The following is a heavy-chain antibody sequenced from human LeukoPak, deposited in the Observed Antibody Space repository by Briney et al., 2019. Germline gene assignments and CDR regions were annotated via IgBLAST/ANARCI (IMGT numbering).Heavy chain of an antibody. Sequence: ASVKVSCKASGYTFTGYYMHWVRQASGQGLEWMGWINPNSGGTNYAQKFQGRVTMTRDTSISTAYMELSRLRSDDTAVYYCARSVRWSSGYPYWGQGTLVTVSS. V-gene: IGHV1-2*02. CDR3: ARSVRWSSGYPY. CDR2: INPNSGGT. CDR1: GYTFTGYY. D-gene: IGHD3-22*01. J-gene: IGHJ4*02.